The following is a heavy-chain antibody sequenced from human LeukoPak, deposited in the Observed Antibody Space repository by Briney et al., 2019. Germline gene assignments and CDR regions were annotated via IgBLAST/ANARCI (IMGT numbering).Heavy chain of an antibody. D-gene: IGHD5-24*01. CDR3: AKTPRFPGRGYNFDY. CDR1: GFTFSSYG. CDR2: ISGSGGGT. V-gene: IGHV3-23*01. Sequence: GGSLRLSCAATGFTFSSYGMSWVRQAPGKGLEWVSAISGSGGGTYYADSVKGRFTISRDNSKNTLYLQMNSLRAEDTAVYYCAKTPRFPGRGYNFDYWGQGTLVTVSS. J-gene: IGHJ4*02.